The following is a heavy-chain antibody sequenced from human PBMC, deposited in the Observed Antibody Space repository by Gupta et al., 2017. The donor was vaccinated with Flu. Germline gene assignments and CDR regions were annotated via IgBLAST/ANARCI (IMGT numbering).Heavy chain of an antibody. J-gene: IGHJ6*03. V-gene: IGHV3-30-3*01. D-gene: IGHD1-26*01. CDR2: ISYDGSNK. Sequence: GKGLEWVAVISYDGSNKYYADSVKGRFTISRDNSKNTLYLQMNSLRAEDTAVYYCARDRGWELFLGYYYMDVWGKGTTVTVSS. CDR3: ARDRGWELFLGYYYMDV.